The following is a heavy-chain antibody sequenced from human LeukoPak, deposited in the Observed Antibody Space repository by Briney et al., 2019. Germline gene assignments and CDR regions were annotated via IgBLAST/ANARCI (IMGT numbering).Heavy chain of an antibody. CDR3: ARQYSSGWYVFDY. Sequence: SGTLSLTCTVSGGSISSNSYYWGWVRQPPGKGLEWIGCIYYSGITYYNPSLKSRVTISVDTSKNQFSLKLSSVTAADTAVYYCARQYSSGWYVFDYWGQGTLVTVSS. V-gene: IGHV4-39*01. J-gene: IGHJ4*02. CDR1: GGSISSNSYY. D-gene: IGHD6-19*01. CDR2: IYYSGIT.